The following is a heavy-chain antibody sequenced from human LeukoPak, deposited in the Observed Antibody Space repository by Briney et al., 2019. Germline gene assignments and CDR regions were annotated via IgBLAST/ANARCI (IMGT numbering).Heavy chain of an antibody. V-gene: IGHV1-69*13. CDR1: GGTFSSYA. Sequence: VASVKVSCKAPGGTFSSYANSWVRQAPGQGLEWMGGIIPIFGTANYAQKFQGRVTITADESTSTAYMELSSLRSEDTAVYYCASSITMIVSLGYYGMDVWGQGTTVTVSS. J-gene: IGHJ6*02. CDR3: ASSITMIVSLGYYGMDV. D-gene: IGHD3-22*01. CDR2: IIPIFGTA.